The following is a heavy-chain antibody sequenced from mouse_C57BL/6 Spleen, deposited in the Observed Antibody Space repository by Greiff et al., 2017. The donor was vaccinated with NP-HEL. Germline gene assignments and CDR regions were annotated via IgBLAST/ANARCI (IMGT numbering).Heavy chain of an antibody. CDR3: ARCYGSSYPYFDY. Sequence: QVQLQQPGAELVMPGASVKLSCKASGYTFTSYWMHWVKQRPGQGLEWIGEIDPSDSYTNYNQKFKGKSTLTVDKSSSTAYMQLSSLTSEDSAVYYCARCYGSSYPYFDYWGQGTTLTVSS. CDR1: GYTFTSYW. CDR2: IDPSDSYT. D-gene: IGHD1-1*01. J-gene: IGHJ2*01. V-gene: IGHV1-69*01.